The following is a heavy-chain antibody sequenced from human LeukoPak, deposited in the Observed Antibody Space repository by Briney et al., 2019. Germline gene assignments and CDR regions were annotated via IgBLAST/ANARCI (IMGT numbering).Heavy chain of an antibody. J-gene: IGHJ3*02. V-gene: IGHV3-21*01. D-gene: IGHD3-22*01. CDR3: ARDRSYYDSSGYPGSAFDI. Sequence: GGSLRLSCAASGFTFSSYNMNWVRQAPGKGLEWVSSISSSSSYIYYADSVKGRFTISRDNAKNSLYLQMNSLRAEDTAVYYCARDRSYYDSSGYPGSAFDIWGQGTMVTVSS. CDR2: ISSSSSYI. CDR1: GFTFSSYN.